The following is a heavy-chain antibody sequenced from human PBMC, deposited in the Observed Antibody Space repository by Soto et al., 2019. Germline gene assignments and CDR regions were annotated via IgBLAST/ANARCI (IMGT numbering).Heavy chain of an antibody. Sequence: GVSLRLSCSPSGFNFNIHCMNWLGQASAWGLEWISSISGSSNYIHYRDSVRGRFTIPRDNAKNSLYLQLDSLRVEDTAVYFCARDCGSEVYGSWGKVTLVTVSS. J-gene: IGHJ4*02. CDR3: ARDCGSEVYGS. CDR2: ISGSSNYI. D-gene: IGHD2-21*01. V-gene: IGHV3-21*01. CDR1: GFNFNIHC.